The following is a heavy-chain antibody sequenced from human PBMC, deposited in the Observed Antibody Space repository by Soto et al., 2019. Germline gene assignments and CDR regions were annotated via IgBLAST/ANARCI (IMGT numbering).Heavy chain of an antibody. V-gene: IGHV1-3*01. CDR2: INAGNGNT. Sequence: ASVKVSCKASGYTFTSYAMHWVRQAPGQRLEWMGWINAGNGNTKYSQKFQGRVTITRDTSASTAYMELSSLRSEDTAVYYCARLDDILTGYYGPFDYWGQGTLVTVSS. CDR1: GYTFTSYA. J-gene: IGHJ4*02. CDR3: ARLDDILTGYYGPFDY. D-gene: IGHD3-9*01.